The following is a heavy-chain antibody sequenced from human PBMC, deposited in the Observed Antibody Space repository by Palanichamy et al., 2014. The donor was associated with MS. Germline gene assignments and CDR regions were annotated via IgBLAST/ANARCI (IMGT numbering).Heavy chain of an antibody. CDR3: ARETGGAVAGTNAFDI. V-gene: IGHV3-53*04. D-gene: IGHD6-19*01. J-gene: IGHJ3*02. CDR1: GFSVSINY. CDR2: VYSGGST. Sequence: EVKLMESGGGFVQPGGSLRLSCAASGFSVSINYMSWVRQAPGKGLEWVSVVYSGGSTYYADSVRGRFTISRHNSENTVYLQMNSLRPEDTAVYYCARETGGAVAGTNAFDIWGQGTIVTVSS.